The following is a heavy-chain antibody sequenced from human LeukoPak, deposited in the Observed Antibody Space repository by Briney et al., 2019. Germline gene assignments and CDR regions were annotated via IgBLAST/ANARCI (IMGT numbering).Heavy chain of an antibody. Sequence: ASVKVSCKASGYTFTSYDINWVRQAPGQGLEWMGWMNPNSGNTGYAQKFQGRVTMTRNNSISTAYMELSSLRSEDTAVYYCARGRLYSSGYSSRYYYMDVWGKGTTVTVSS. CDR3: ARGRLYSSGYSSRYYYMDV. CDR1: GYTFTSYD. D-gene: IGHD3-22*01. J-gene: IGHJ6*03. CDR2: MNPNSGNT. V-gene: IGHV1-8*01.